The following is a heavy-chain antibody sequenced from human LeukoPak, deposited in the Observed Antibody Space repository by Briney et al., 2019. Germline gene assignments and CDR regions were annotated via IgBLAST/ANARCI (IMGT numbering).Heavy chain of an antibody. CDR3: ARRPAVNYYYYYMDV. CDR1: GGSFSGYY. CDR2: INHSGST. J-gene: IGHJ6*03. Sequence: PSETLSLTCAVYGGSFSGYYWSWIRQPPGKGLEWIGEINHSGSTNYNPSLKSRVTISVDTSKNQFSLKLSSVTAADTAVYYCARRPAVNYYYYYMDVWGKGTTVTVSS. V-gene: IGHV4-34*01. D-gene: IGHD4-23*01.